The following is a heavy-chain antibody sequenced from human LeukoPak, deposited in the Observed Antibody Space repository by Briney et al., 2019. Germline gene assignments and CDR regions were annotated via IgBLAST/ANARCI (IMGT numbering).Heavy chain of an antibody. D-gene: IGHD4-17*01. CDR3: ARDTADGDFAFDL. V-gene: IGHV4-39*02. J-gene: IGHJ3*01. Sequence: SETLSLTCTVSSGSITNTNYYWAWIRQPPGRGLEWIGTIYYSGSTHDNPSLKSRVTISVDTSKTQFSLKLSSVTAADTAVYFCARDTADGDFAFDLWGQGTMVTVSS. CDR2: IYYSGST. CDR1: SGSITNTNYY.